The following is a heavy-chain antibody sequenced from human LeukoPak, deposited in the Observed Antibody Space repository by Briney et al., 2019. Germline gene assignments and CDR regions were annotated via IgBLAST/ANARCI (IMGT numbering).Heavy chain of an antibody. CDR1: GFTFSTYS. D-gene: IGHD3-3*01. J-gene: IGHJ3*02. CDR3: ARVLGGVREDFWSGPDAFDI. V-gene: IGHV3-48*04. CDR2: ISSSSSTI. Sequence: PGGSLRLSCAASGFTFSTYSMNWVRQAPGKGLEWVSYISSSSSTIYYADSVKGRFTISRDNTKNSLYLQMNSLRAEDTALYHCARVLGGVREDFWSGPDAFDIWGQGTMVTVSS.